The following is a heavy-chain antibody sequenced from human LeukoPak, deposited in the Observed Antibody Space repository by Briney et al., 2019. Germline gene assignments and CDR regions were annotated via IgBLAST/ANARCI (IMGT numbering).Heavy chain of an antibody. CDR3: AREPYYNFWSGYYDIDY. Sequence: GGSLRLSCAASGFTFSSYSMNWVRQAPGKGLEWVSSISSSSSYIYYADSVKGRFTISRDNAKNSLYLQMNSLRAEDTAVYYCAREPYYNFWSGYYDIDYWGQGTLVTVSS. CDR2: ISSSSSYI. D-gene: IGHD3-3*01. V-gene: IGHV3-21*01. J-gene: IGHJ4*02. CDR1: GFTFSSYS.